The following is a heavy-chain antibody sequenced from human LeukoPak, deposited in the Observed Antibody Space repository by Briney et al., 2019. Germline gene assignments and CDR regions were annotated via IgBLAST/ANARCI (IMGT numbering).Heavy chain of an antibody. CDR3: ASTGLDYDILTGYPSLDY. CDR1: IHPLTSYD. J-gene: IGHJ4*02. CDR2: NSAYNGNT. Sequence: VNLSCEASIHPLTSYDISCVPQAPAQGRGCVGWNSAYNGNTNYAQKIQGRVTMTTDTSTSTAYMELRSLRSDDTAVYYCASTGLDYDILTGYPSLDYWGQGTLVTVSS. D-gene: IGHD3-9*01. V-gene: IGHV1-18*01.